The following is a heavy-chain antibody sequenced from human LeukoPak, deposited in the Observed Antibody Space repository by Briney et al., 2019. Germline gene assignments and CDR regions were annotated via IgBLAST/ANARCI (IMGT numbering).Heavy chain of an antibody. D-gene: IGHD1-26*01. J-gene: IGHJ6*02. CDR3: ARVLGATSPYGMDV. V-gene: IGHV1-18*01. CDR1: GYTFTSYG. Sequence: ASVKVSFKASGYTFTSYGISWVRQAPGQGLERMGWISAYNGNTNYAQKLQGRVTMTTDTSTSTAYMELRSLRSDDTAVYYCARVLGATSPYGMDVWGQGTTVTVSS. CDR2: ISAYNGNT.